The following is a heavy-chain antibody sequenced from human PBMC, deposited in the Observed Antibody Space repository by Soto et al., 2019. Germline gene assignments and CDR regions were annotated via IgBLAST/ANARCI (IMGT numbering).Heavy chain of an antibody. D-gene: IGHD6-13*01. CDR1: GFTFSSYG. Sequence: QVQLVESGGGVVQPGRSLRLSCAASGFTFSSYGMHWVRQAPGKGLEWVAVIWYDGSNKYYADSVKGRFTISRDNSKNTLYLQMNSLRAEDTAVYYCARDLRIAAAGPGGWWYYGMDVWGQGTTVTVSS. V-gene: IGHV3-33*01. J-gene: IGHJ6*02. CDR3: ARDLRIAAAGPGGWWYYGMDV. CDR2: IWYDGSNK.